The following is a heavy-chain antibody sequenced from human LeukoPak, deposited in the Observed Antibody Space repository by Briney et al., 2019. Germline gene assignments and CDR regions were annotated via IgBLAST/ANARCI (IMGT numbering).Heavy chain of an antibody. CDR3: ARGYCSGGSCYPTDY. D-gene: IGHD2-15*01. J-gene: IGHJ4*02. Sequence: GGSLRLSCAASGFTFSSYGMHWVRQAPGKGLEWVAVIWYDGSNKYYADSVKGRFTISRDNSKNTLYLQMNGLRAEDTAVYYCARGYCSGGSCYPTDYWGQGTLVTVSS. CDR1: GFTFSSYG. CDR2: IWYDGSNK. V-gene: IGHV3-33*01.